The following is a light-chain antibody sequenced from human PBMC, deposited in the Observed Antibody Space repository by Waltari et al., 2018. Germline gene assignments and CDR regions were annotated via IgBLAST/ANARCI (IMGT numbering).Light chain of an antibody. CDR1: QGVSSN. Sequence: EIVMTQSPATLSVSPGERATLSCSASQGVSSNLAWYQQKPGQAPRLLIYGASTRATGIPARFSGSGSGTEFTLTISSLQSEDFAVYYCQQYNNWPPLTFGPGTKVDIK. J-gene: IGKJ3*01. CDR3: QQYNNWPPLT. CDR2: GAS. V-gene: IGKV3-15*01.